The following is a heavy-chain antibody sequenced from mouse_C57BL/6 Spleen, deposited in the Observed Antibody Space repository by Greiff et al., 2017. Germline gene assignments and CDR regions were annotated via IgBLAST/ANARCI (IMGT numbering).Heavy chain of an antibody. V-gene: IGHV1-39*01. J-gene: IGHJ1*03. CDR2: INPNYGTT. Sequence: EVQLVESGPELVKPGASVKISCKASGYSFTDYNMNWVKQSNGKSLEWIGVINPNYGTTSYNQKFKGKATLTVDQSSSTAYMQLNSLTSEDSAVYYCARSLYGSSYDWYFDVWGTGTTVTVSS. CDR1: GYSFTDYN. D-gene: IGHD1-1*01. CDR3: ARSLYGSSYDWYFDV.